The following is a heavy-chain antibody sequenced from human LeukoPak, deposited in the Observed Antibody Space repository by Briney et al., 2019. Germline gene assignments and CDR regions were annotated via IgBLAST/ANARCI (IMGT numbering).Heavy chain of an antibody. Sequence: TGESLKISCKGPGYSLGSYWIGWVRPMPGKGLEWMGIIYPGDSDTRYSPSFQGQVTISADRSIKTAYLQWSSLKASDTAMYYCASSTAVTTHYFDFWGQGTLVTVSS. D-gene: IGHD4-17*01. V-gene: IGHV5-51*01. CDR1: GYSLGSYW. CDR3: ASSTAVTTHYFDF. J-gene: IGHJ4*02. CDR2: IYPGDSDT.